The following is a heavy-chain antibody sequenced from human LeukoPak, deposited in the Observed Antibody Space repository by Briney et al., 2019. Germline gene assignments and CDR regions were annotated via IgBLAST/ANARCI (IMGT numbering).Heavy chain of an antibody. CDR3: ARGKRRVVVPAPYNWFDP. D-gene: IGHD2-2*01. J-gene: IGHJ5*02. CDR2: INHSGST. Sequence: SGGSLRLSCAASGFTFSSYWMSWIRQPPGKGLEWIGEINHSGSTNYNPSLKSRVTISVDTSKNQFSLKLSSVTAADTAVYYCARGKRRVVVPAPYNWFDPWGQGTLVTVSS. CDR1: GFTFSSYW. V-gene: IGHV4-34*01.